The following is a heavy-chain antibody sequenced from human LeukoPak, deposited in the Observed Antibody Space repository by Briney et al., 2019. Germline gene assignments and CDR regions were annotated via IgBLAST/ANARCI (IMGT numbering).Heavy chain of an antibody. Sequence: GGSLRLSCAASGFTFSNFAMNWVRQAPGKGLEWVAFIRYDGSNKYYADSVKGRFTISRDSSKNTLFLQMNRLRPEDAAVYYCAKAPVTTCRGAYCYPFDYWGQGTLVTVSS. D-gene: IGHD2-21*01. CDR1: GFTFSNFA. J-gene: IGHJ4*02. V-gene: IGHV3-30*02. CDR3: AKAPVTTCRGAYCYPFDY. CDR2: IRYDGSNK.